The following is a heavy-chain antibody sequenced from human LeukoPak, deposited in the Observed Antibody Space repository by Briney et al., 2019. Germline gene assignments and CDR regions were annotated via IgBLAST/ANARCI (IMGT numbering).Heavy chain of an antibody. CDR3: AGGRPRGYCSGGSCYHNFDY. CDR1: GATFISYA. D-gene: IGHD2-15*01. J-gene: IGHJ4*02. Sequence: SVKVSCKASGATFISYATSWVRQAPGQGLEWMGGIIPIFGTANYAQKFQGRVTITADKSTSTAYMEVSSLRSEDTAVYYCAGGRPRGYCSGGSCYHNFDYWGQGTLVTVSS. V-gene: IGHV1-69*06. CDR2: IIPIFGTA.